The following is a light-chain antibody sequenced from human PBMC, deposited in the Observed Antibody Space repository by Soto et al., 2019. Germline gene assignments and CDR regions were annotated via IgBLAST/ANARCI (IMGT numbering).Light chain of an antibody. Sequence: ISRTQSPAALPASVGDRVTITCRASHDISTFLAWYQQKPGKAPKLLIYAASSLQSGVPSRFSGSGSGTDFTLTISSLQPEDFATYYCLQDYSYPRTFGQGTKVDIK. CDR3: LQDYSYPRT. CDR1: HDISTF. CDR2: AAS. V-gene: IGKV1-6*01. J-gene: IGKJ1*01.